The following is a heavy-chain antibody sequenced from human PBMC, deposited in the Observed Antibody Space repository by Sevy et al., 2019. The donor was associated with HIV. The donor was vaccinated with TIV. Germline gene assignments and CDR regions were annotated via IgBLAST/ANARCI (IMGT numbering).Heavy chain of an antibody. CDR2: IYYSGST. V-gene: IGHV4-59*01. CDR3: AGVGRYYYDSSGYYYVLNYYYYMDV. Sequence: SETLSLTCTVSGGSISSYYWSWIRQPPGKGLEWIGYIYYSGSTNYNPPLKSRVTISVDTSKNQFSLKLSSVTAADTAVYYCAGVGRYYYDSSGYYYVLNYYYYMDVWGKGTTVTVSS. J-gene: IGHJ6*03. CDR1: GGSISSYY. D-gene: IGHD3-22*01.